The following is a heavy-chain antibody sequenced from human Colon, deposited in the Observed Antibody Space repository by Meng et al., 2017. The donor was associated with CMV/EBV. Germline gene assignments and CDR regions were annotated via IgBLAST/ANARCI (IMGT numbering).Heavy chain of an antibody. CDR3: VKGSTPGGGYLAF. CDR1: GFTFSYYA. D-gene: IGHD3-16*02. Sequence: GESLKISCAASGFTFSYYAMHWVRQAPGKGLEWVAVIPYDGNSEYYADSVKGRFTISRDNSRNTVFLQMNSLRVEDTAVYYCVKGSTPGGGYLAFWGQGTRVTVSS. CDR2: IPYDGNSE. J-gene: IGHJ4*02. V-gene: IGHV3-30*04.